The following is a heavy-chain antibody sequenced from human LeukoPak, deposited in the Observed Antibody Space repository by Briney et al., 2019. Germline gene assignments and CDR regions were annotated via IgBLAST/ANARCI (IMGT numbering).Heavy chain of an antibody. V-gene: IGHV1-2*02. Sequence: ASVKVSCKGSGYXFTDYYIHWVRQAPGQGLEWMAKINPNSGATAYAERFQGRVTLTRDTSISTMYMELRTLTSGDTAVYYCARPSDYGDYIDYWGQGTPVTVSS. CDR3: ARPSDYGDYIDY. D-gene: IGHD4-17*01. J-gene: IGHJ4*02. CDR1: GYXFTDYY. CDR2: INPNSGAT.